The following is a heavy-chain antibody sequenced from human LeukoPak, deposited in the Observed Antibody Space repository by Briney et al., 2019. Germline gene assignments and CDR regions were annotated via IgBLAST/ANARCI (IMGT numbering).Heavy chain of an antibody. CDR1: GFTFSTYS. CDR2: ISSSSHHI. D-gene: IGHD2-15*01. J-gene: IGHJ4*02. CDR3: AEGYGYFDY. V-gene: IGHV3-21*01. Sequence: GGSLRLSCAASGFTFSTYSMNWVRQAPGKGLEWVSSISSSSHHIYYADSVKGRFTISRDNAKNSLYLQMNSLRAEDTALYYCAEGYGYFDYWGQGTLVTVSS.